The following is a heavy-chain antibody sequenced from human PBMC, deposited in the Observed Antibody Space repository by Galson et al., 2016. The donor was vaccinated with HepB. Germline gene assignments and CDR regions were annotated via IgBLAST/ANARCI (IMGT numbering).Heavy chain of an antibody. CDR1: GFTFRIYG. CDR3: VSDHLNYGSGNYYLDH. V-gene: IGHV3-33*01. Sequence: SLRLSCAASGFTFRIYGMHWVRQSPGKGLEWVATIWYDGSKEYYSDSVKGRFTISRDNGKNTVYLGMSSLRVEDTALYYCVSDHLNYGSGNYYLDHWGQGTLVTVSS. D-gene: IGHD3-10*01. J-gene: IGHJ4*02. CDR2: IWYDGSKE.